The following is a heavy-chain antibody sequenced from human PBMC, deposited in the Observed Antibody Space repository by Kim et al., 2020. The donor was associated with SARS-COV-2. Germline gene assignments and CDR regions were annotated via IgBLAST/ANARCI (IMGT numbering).Heavy chain of an antibody. J-gene: IGHJ6*02. D-gene: IGHD6-13*01. CDR1: GYSFTAYY. Sequence: ASVKVSCKTSGYSFTAYYIHWVRQAPGQGLEWMGRINPSSGGTIFAQSFQGRVVXTRDRSISTVYMDLSXXXPADTAVYFCARDGLLXSGWSYYKTDGMDVWGQXXXVTVSS. CDR2: INPSSGGT. CDR3: ARDGLLXSGWSYYKTDGMDV. V-gene: IGHV1-2*06.